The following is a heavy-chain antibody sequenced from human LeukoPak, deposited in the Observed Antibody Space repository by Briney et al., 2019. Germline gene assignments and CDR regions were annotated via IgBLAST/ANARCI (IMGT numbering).Heavy chain of an antibody. CDR1: GGSFSGYY. CDR2: INHSGST. CDR3: ARYVPVRTGTTRASFDY. D-gene: IGHD1-1*01. J-gene: IGHJ4*02. Sequence: SETLSLTCAVYGGSFSGYYWSWIRQPPGKGLEWIGGINHSGSTNYNPSLKSRVTISVDTSKNQFSLKLSSVTAADTAVYYCARYVPVRTGTTRASFDYWGLGTLVTVSS. V-gene: IGHV4-34*01.